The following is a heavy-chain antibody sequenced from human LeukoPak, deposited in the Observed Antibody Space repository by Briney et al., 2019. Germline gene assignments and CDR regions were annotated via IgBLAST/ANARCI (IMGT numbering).Heavy chain of an antibody. CDR3: AKHRFESGGYHSTD. D-gene: IGHD3-22*01. CDR1: GFTYSSYA. Sequence: GGSLRLSCAASGFTYSSYAMSWVRQAPGKGLALVSTISGGSGSTYCADSVKGRFTISRDNSKNTLYLQMNSLRDEDTAVYYCAKHRFESGGYHSTDWGQGTLVTVSS. J-gene: IGHJ4*02. CDR2: ISGGSGST. V-gene: IGHV3-23*01.